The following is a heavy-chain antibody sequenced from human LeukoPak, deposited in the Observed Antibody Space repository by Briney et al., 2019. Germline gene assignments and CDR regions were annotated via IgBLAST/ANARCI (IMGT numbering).Heavy chain of an antibody. CDR1: GYSISSVHF. CDR3: ASVGGGSPY. Sequence: SETLSLTCTVSGYSISSVHFWRWIRQPPGKCLEWIGSVYGSGTTYYDPPLRSRVSISAATSKNHFSLELSSVAAADTAVYYCASVGGGSPYWGQGTLVTVSS. D-gene: IGHD3-16*01. CDR2: VYGSGTT. V-gene: IGHV4-38-2*02. J-gene: IGHJ4*02.